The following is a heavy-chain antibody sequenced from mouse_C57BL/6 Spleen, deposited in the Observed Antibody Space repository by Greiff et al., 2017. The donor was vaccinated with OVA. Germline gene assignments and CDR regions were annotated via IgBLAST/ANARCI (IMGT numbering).Heavy chain of an antibody. D-gene: IGHD1-1*01. CDR2: IWRGGST. CDR3: AKTGVVVTDWYFDV. V-gene: IGHV2-5*01. CDR1: GFSLTSYG. Sequence: VQLQQSGPGLVQPSQSLSITCTVSGFSLTSYGVHWVRQSPGKGLEWLGVIWRGGSTDYNAAFMSRLSITKDNSKSQVFFKMNSLQADDTAIYYCAKTGVVVTDWYFDVWGTGTTVTVSS. J-gene: IGHJ1*03.